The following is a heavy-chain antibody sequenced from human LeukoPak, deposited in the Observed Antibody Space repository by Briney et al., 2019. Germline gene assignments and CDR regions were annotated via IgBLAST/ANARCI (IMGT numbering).Heavy chain of an antibody. CDR3: ARVRLGYCSGGSCYVAFDI. Sequence: SQTLSLTCAVSGGSISSGGYSWSWIRQPPGKGLEWIGYIYHSGSTYYNPSLKSRVTISVDRSKNQFSLKLSSVTAADTAVYYCARVRLGYCSGGSCYVAFDIWGQGTMVTVSS. CDR2: IYHSGST. V-gene: IGHV4-30-2*01. CDR1: GGSISSGGYS. D-gene: IGHD2-15*01. J-gene: IGHJ3*02.